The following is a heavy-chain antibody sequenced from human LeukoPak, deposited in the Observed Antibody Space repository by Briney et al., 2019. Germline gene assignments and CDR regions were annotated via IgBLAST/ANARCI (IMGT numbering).Heavy chain of an antibody. CDR2: INWNGGST. CDR3: AELGITMIGGV. V-gene: IGHV3-20*04. D-gene: IGHD3-10*02. CDR1: GFTFDDYG. J-gene: IGHJ6*04. Sequence: GGSLRLSCAASGFTFDDYGMSWVRQAPGKGLEWVFGINWNGGSTGYADSVKGRFTISRDNAKNSLYLQMNSLRAEDTAVYYCAELGITMIGGVWGKGTTVSISS.